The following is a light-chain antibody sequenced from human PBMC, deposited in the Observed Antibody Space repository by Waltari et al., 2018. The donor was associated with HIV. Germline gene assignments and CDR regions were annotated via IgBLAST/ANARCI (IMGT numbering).Light chain of an antibody. CDR1: QSVSTNY. V-gene: IGKV3-20*01. CDR2: GTS. J-gene: IGKJ4*01. CDR3: QQYGSSLLT. Sequence: EIVVTQSPGTLSLSPGERATLSCRASQSVSTNYLAWYQQNPGQAPRLLIYGTSSRATGIPDRFSGSGSGTDFTLTISRLEPEDFAVYYCQQYGSSLLTFGGGTKVEIK.